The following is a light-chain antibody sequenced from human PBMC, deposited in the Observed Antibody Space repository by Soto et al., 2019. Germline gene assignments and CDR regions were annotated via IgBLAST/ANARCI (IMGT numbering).Light chain of an antibody. J-gene: IGKJ1*01. Sequence: MVLTQSPGTLSLSPGERATLSCRASQSVSNNYLAWYQQKPGQAPRLLIYGASNRATGIQDRFSGSGAGTDFTLTISRLEPEDFAVYYCQQYGSSGTFGQGTKVDIK. V-gene: IGKV3-20*01. CDR1: QSVSNNY. CDR2: GAS. CDR3: QQYGSSGT.